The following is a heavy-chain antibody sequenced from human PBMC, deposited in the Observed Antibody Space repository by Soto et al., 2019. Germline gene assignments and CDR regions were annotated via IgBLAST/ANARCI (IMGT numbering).Heavy chain of an antibody. D-gene: IGHD6-13*01. J-gene: IGHJ5*02. CDR2: FFYSGST. V-gene: IGHV4-59*06. Sequence: SETLSLTCNVTSGSISGYYWSWIRQHPGKGLEWIAYFFYSGSTDYNPSLKSRVTISADTSKSQFSLKLTFVTAADTAVYYCVRGGIAGNWFDPWGQGTLVTVSS. CDR3: VRGGIAGNWFDP. CDR1: SGSISGYY.